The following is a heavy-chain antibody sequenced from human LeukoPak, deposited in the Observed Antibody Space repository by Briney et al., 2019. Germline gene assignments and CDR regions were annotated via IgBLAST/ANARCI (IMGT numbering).Heavy chain of an antibody. D-gene: IGHD4-17*01. J-gene: IGHJ3*02. Sequence: GGSLRLSCAASGFTFSSYGMHWVRQAPGKGLEWVAVIWYDGSNKYYADSVKGRFTISRDNSKNTLYLQMNSLRAEDTAVYYCARAPATVSPYDAFDIWGQGTMVTVSS. V-gene: IGHV3-33*08. CDR1: GFTFSSYG. CDR3: ARAPATVSPYDAFDI. CDR2: IWYDGSNK.